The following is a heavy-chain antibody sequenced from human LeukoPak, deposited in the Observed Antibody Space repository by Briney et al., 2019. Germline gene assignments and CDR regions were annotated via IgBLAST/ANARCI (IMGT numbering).Heavy chain of an antibody. V-gene: IGHV4-59*01. CDR1: GGSISSYY. D-gene: IGHD4-17*01. J-gene: IGHJ4*02. CDR2: IYYSGST. CDR3: AATTVTKGTDY. Sequence: PSETLSLTCTVSGGSISSYYWSWIRQPPGKGLEWIGYIYYSGSTNYNPSLKSRVAISVDTSKNQFSLKLSSVTAADTAVYYCAATTVTKGTDYWGQGTLVTVSS.